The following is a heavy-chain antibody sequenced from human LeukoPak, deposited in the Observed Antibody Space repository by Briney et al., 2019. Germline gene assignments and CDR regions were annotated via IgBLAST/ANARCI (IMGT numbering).Heavy chain of an antibody. CDR1: GFTFGDYV. J-gene: IGHJ4*02. D-gene: IGHD3-10*01. Sequence: GGSLRLSCAASGFTFGDYVMSWFRQAPGKGLEWVGFIRNKAFGETTQYAAPVKGRFTISRDDSKNIAYLQMNSLKTEDTAVYFCTRERALYGSGKDFDFWGQGTLVTVSS. V-gene: IGHV3-49*03. CDR3: TRERALYGSGKDFDF. CDR2: IRNKAFGETT.